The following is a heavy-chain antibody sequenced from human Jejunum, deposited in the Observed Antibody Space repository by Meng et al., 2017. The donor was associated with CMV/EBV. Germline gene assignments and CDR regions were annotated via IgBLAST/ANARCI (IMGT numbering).Heavy chain of an antibody. V-gene: IGHV3-30*02. D-gene: IGHD3-3*01. CDR3: AKALPLGSGHYHYYYYTMDV. J-gene: IGHJ6*02. CDR2: IRYDADDK. Sequence: TYGMHWVRQAPGKGLEWLAFIRYDADDKSYADSVKGRFTISRDNSKNTLFLQMNSLRAEDTAVYYCAKALPLGSGHYHYYYYTMDVWGQGTTVTVSS. CDR1: TYG.